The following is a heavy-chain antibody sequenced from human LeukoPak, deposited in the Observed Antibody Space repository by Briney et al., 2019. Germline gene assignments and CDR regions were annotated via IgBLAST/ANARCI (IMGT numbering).Heavy chain of an antibody. CDR1: GGSISSYY. D-gene: IGHD5-24*01. Sequence: PSETLSLTCTVSGGSISSYYWSWIRQPPGKGLEWIGYIYYSGSTNYNPSLKSRVTISVDTSKNQFSLKLSSVTAADTAVYYCAKRDGYNWGYFQHWGQGTLVTVSS. CDR3: AKRDGYNWGYFQH. CDR2: IYYSGST. V-gene: IGHV4-59*01. J-gene: IGHJ1*01.